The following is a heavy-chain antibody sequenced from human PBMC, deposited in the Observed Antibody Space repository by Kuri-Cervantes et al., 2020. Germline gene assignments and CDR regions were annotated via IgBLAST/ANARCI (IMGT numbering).Heavy chain of an antibody. D-gene: IGHD1-26*01. CDR1: GGSISSGDYY. CDR2: IYYSGST. J-gene: IGHJ4*02. CDR3: ARRRGGLPLDY. Sequence: SETLSLTCTVSGGSISSGDYYWSWIRQPPGKGLEWIGYIYYSGSTYYNPSLKSRVTISVDTSKNQFSLKLSSVTAADTAVYYCARRRGGLPLDYWGQGTLVTVSS. V-gene: IGHV4-30-4*01.